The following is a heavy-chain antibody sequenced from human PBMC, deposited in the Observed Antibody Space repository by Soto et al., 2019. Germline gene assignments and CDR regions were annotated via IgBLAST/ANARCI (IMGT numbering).Heavy chain of an antibody. D-gene: IGHD6-19*01. CDR2: IYHSGST. CDR3: ARDSSGYDWFDP. V-gene: IGHV4-4*03. J-gene: IGHJ5*02. Sequence: SPETLSLTCAVSGGSISSSNWWSWVRQPPGKGLEWIGEIYHSGSTNYNPSLKSRVTISVDKSKNQFSLKLSSVTAADTAVYYCARDSSGYDWFDPWGQGTLVTVSS. CDR1: GGSISSSNW.